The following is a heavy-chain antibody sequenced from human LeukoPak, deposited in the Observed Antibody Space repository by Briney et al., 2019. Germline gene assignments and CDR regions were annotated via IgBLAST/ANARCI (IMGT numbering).Heavy chain of an antibody. J-gene: IGHJ3*02. CDR3: ARAPGYCSSTSCHGTGGPAFDI. D-gene: IGHD2-2*01. CDR2: INPSGGST. V-gene: IGHV1-46*01. Sequence: GASVKVSCKASGYTFTSYYMHWVRQAPGQGLEWMGIINPSGGSTSYAQKFQGRVTMTRDTSTSTVYMELSSLRSEDTAVYYCARAPGYCSSTSCHGTGGPAFDIWGQGTMVIVSS. CDR1: GYTFTSYY.